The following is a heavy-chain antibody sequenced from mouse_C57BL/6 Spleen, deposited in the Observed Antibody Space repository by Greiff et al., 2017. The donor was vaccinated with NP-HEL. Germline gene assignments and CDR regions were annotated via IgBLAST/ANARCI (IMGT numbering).Heavy chain of an antibody. Sequence: VQLQQSGPELVKPGASVKISCKASGYAFSSSWMNWVKQRPGKGLEWIGRIYPGDGDTNYNGKFKGKATLTADKSSSTAYMQLSSLTSEDSAVYFCARIYDGYPYYFDYWGQGTTLTVSS. CDR3: ARIYDGYPYYFDY. CDR2: IYPGDGDT. D-gene: IGHD2-3*01. V-gene: IGHV1-82*01. CDR1: GYAFSSSW. J-gene: IGHJ2*01.